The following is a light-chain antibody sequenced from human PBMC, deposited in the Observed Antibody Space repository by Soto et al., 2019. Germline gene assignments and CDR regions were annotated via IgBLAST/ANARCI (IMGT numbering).Light chain of an antibody. Sequence: QSAVTQPPSASGSPGQSVTISCTGTSSDVGGYNYVSWYQQHPGKAPKLMIYEVSKRPSGVPDRFSGSRSGNTASLTVSGLQADDEADYSCSSYAAYNNHVFGAVTKVTDL. CDR1: SSDVGGYNY. V-gene: IGLV2-8*01. CDR2: EVS. J-gene: IGLJ1*01. CDR3: SSYAAYNNHV.